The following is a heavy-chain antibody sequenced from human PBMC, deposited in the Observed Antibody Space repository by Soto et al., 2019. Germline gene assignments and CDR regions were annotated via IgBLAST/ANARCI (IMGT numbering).Heavy chain of an antibody. CDR1: GFTFTSFA. Sequence: GGSLRLSCAASGFTFTSFAVSWVRQAPGKGLEWVSAISGSGGATYYADSVKGRFTISRDNFKNTVFLQMNTLRAEDTALYYCANLYGDRDPHWGQGTLVTVSS. CDR2: ISGSGGAT. D-gene: IGHD4-17*01. V-gene: IGHV3-23*01. CDR3: ANLYGDRDPH. J-gene: IGHJ4*02.